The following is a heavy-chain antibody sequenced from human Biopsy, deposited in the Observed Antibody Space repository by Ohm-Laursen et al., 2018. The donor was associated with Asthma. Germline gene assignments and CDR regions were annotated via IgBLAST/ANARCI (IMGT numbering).Heavy chain of an antibody. CDR1: GFMFRSFG. J-gene: IGHJ4*02. CDR3: AKDERAYYGSDSKYMQPVPLGD. V-gene: IGHV3-30*18. Sequence: SLRLSCSASGFMFRSFGMHWVRQAPGKGLEWVAVISYDGNHKFYADSLKGRFTISRDKSENTLYLQMNSLRAEDTAVYYCAKDERAYYGSDSKYMQPVPLGDWGQGTLVIVSA. CDR2: ISYDGNHK. D-gene: IGHD2-21*01.